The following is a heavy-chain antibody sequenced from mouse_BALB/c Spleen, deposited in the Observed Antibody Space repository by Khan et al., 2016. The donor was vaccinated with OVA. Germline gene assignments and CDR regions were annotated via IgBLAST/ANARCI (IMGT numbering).Heavy chain of an antibody. D-gene: IGHD1-1*02. V-gene: IGHV1S127*01. CDR3: ARGSYCGPFAY. CDR2: IDPYKSET. CDR1: GFTFTSFW. J-gene: IGHJ3*01. Sequence: QVQLQQSGPELVRPGASVKMSCTASGFTFTSFWIHWVQQSPGQGLEWIGMIDPYKSETRLTPTFKDKATFYGDKSSNTAYLQLSRLTSEDSAVYYCARGSYCGPFAYWGQGTLVTVSA.